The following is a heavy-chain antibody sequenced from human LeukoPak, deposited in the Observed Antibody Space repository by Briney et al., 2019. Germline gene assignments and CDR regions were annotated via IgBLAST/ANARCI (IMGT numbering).Heavy chain of an antibody. V-gene: IGHV7-4-1*02. D-gene: IGHD5-18*01. CDR3: ARAPLPWGYSYGSIGFDI. CDR2: INTNTGNP. J-gene: IGHJ3*02. Sequence: GAAVKVSCQASGYTFTSYGISWVRQAPGQGLEWMGWINTNTGNPTYAQGFTGRFVFSLDTSVSTAYLQISSLKAEDTAVYYCARAPLPWGYSYGSIGFDIWGQGTMVTVSS. CDR1: GYTFTSYG.